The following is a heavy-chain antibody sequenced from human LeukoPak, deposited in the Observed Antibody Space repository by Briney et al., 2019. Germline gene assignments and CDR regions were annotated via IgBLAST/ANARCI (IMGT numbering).Heavy chain of an antibody. J-gene: IGHJ4*02. CDR3: ARETDVLRFLEWPLTDFDY. Sequence: ASVKVSCKAFGYTFTSYDINWVRQATGQGLEWMGWINPNSGGTNYAQKFQGRVTMTRDTSISTAYMELSRLRSDDTAVYYCARETDVLRFLEWPLTDFDYWGQGTLVTVSS. V-gene: IGHV1-2*02. D-gene: IGHD3-3*01. CDR2: INPNSGGT. CDR1: GYTFTSYD.